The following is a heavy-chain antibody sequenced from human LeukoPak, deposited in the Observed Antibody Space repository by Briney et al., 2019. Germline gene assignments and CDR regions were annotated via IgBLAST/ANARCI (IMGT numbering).Heavy chain of an antibody. CDR3: AKADYYDSNTYSAQFIQH. J-gene: IGHJ1*01. Sequence: GGSLRLSCAASGFTFSGYAMSWVRQAPGKGLEWVSVISGSGISTYNAGSVKGRFTISRDNSKNTLYLQMNSLRAEDTAVYYCAKADYYDSNTYSAQFIQHWGQGTLVTVSS. V-gene: IGHV3-23*01. CDR2: ISGSGIST. D-gene: IGHD3-22*01. CDR1: GFTFSGYA.